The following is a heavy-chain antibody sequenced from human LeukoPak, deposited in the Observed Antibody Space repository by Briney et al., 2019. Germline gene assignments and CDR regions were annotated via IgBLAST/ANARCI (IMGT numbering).Heavy chain of an antibody. CDR3: ARGDYGDYVLPDY. J-gene: IGHJ4*02. V-gene: IGHV1-69*05. CDR1: GGTFSSYA. D-gene: IGHD4-17*01. CDR2: IIPIFGTA. Sequence: ASVKVSCKASGGTFSSYAISWVRQAPGQGLELKGRIIPIFGTANYAQKSQGRVTITTDESTSTAYMELSSLRSEDTAVYYCARGDYGDYVLPDYWGQGTLLTVSS.